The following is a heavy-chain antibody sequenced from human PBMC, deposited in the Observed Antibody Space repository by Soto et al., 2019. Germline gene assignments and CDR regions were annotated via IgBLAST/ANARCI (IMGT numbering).Heavy chain of an antibody. Sequence: ASVKVSCKSSGGTFSSYAISCVRQAPGQGLEWMGGIIPIFGTANYAQKFQGRVTITADESTSTAYMELSSLRSEDTAVYYCARNIVATINLDYWGQGTLVTVSS. D-gene: IGHD5-12*01. J-gene: IGHJ4*02. V-gene: IGHV1-69*13. CDR1: GGTFSSYA. CDR2: IIPIFGTA. CDR3: ARNIVATINLDY.